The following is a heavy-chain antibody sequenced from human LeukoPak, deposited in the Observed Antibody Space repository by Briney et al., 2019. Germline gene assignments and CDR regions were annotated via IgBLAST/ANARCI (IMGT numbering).Heavy chain of an antibody. CDR3: ARDFYGVIRRDFDY. Sequence: SETLSLTCTVSGGSISSTNYYWGWIRQPPGKGLEWIGSIYHSGSTYHNPSLKSRVTISVDTSKNQFSLKLSSVTAADTAVYYCARDFYGVIRRDFDYWGQGTLVTVSS. CDR2: IYHSGST. CDR1: GGSISSTNYY. D-gene: IGHD4-17*01. J-gene: IGHJ4*02. V-gene: IGHV4-39*07.